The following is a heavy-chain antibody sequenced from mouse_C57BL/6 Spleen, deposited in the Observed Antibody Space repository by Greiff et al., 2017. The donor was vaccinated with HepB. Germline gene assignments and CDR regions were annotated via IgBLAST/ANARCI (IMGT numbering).Heavy chain of an antibody. CDR3: ARPFYYYGSSYSPWYFDV. CDR1: GYTFTSYW. V-gene: IGHV1-50*01. J-gene: IGHJ1*03. CDR2: IDPSDSYT. D-gene: IGHD1-1*01. Sequence: VQLQQSGAELVKPGASVKLSCKASGYTFTSYWMQWVKQRPGQGLEWIGEIDPSDSYTNYNQKFKGKATLTVDTSSSTAYMQLSSLTSEDSAVYYCARPFYYYGSSYSPWYFDVWGTGTTVTVSS.